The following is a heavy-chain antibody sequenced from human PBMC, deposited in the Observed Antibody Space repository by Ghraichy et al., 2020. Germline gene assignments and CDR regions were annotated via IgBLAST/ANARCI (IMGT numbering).Heavy chain of an antibody. CDR2: IYYSGST. Sequence: SETLSLTCTVSGGSVSSGSYYWSWIRQPPGKGLEWIGYIYYSGSTNYNPSLKSRVTISVDTSKNQFSLKLSSVTAADTAVYYCAREGRNRYYFDYWGQGTLVTVSS. CDR3: AREGRNRYYFDY. J-gene: IGHJ4*02. D-gene: IGHD1-14*01. V-gene: IGHV4-61*01. CDR1: GGSVSSGSYY.